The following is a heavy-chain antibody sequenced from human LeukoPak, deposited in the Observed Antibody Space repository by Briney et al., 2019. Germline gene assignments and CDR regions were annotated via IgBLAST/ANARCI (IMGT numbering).Heavy chain of an antibody. CDR3: ARDQNYYDSSGYNC. V-gene: IGHV4-39*07. Sequence: KASETLSLTCTVSGGSISSSSYYWGWIRQPPGKGLEWIGSIYYSGNTYYNPSLKSRVTISVDTSKNQFSLKLSSVTAADTAVYYCARDQNYYDSSGYNCWGQGTLVTVSS. J-gene: IGHJ4*02. D-gene: IGHD3-22*01. CDR1: GGSISSSSYY. CDR2: IYYSGNT.